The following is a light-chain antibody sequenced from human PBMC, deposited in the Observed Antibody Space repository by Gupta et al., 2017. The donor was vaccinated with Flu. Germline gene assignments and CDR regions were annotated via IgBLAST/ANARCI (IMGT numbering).Light chain of an antibody. Sequence: ISCRSSQSLLHSNGYNYLDWYLQKPGQSPQLLIYLGSNRASGVPDRFSGSLSGTDFTLKINRVETDDVGVYYCMQAIQTPFTFGGGTKVEIK. CDR3: MQAIQTPFT. CDR2: LGS. J-gene: IGKJ4*01. V-gene: IGKV2-28*01. CDR1: QSLLHSNGYNY.